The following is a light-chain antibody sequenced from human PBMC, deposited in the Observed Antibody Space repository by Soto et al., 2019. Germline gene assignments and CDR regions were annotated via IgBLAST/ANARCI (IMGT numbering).Light chain of an antibody. CDR2: DSS. J-gene: IGKJ1*01. V-gene: IGKV3-15*01. Sequence: EILMTQSPATLSVSPGEGATLSCRASQSVSSNLAWYQQKPGQAPRLHIYDSSTRATGIPDTVSASESGTEFTLTVGSLQSDDFAVYYCQQYYDWPWTFGQGAKVEIK. CDR1: QSVSSN. CDR3: QQYYDWPWT.